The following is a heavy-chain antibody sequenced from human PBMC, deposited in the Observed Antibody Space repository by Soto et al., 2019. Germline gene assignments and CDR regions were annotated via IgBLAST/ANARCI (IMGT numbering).Heavy chain of an antibody. Sequence: EVQLLESGGTLVQPGESLRLSCEVSGFSFSSFAMNWVRQAPGEGLEWVSSIRGTATSYADSVKGRFTISRDNSKNTVYLQMNTLRGEDTAVYYCAQCAVLMTTSGGWCKWFDPWGKGTLVIVSS. J-gene: IGHJ5*02. D-gene: IGHD2-21*01. V-gene: IGHV3-23*01. CDR2: IRGTAT. CDR1: GFSFSSFA. CDR3: AQCAVLMTTSGGWCKWFDP.